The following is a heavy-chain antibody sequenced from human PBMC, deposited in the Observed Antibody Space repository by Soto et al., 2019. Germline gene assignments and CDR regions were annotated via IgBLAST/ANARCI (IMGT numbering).Heavy chain of an antibody. Sequence: PGESLKISCKGSGYSFTSYWIGWVRQMPGKGLEWMGIIYPGDSDTRYSPSVQGQVTISADKSISTAYLQWSSLKASDTAMYYCARFEHQPKEWLLYRKDYYYYYVDDWGKGTTVTVSS. CDR1: GYSFTSYW. V-gene: IGHV5-51*01. J-gene: IGHJ6*03. CDR3: ARFEHQPKEWLLYRKDYYYYYVDD. CDR2: IYPGDSDT. D-gene: IGHD3-3*01.